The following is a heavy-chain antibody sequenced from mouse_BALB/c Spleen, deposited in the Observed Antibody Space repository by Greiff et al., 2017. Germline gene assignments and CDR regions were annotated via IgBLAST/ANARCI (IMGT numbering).Heavy chain of an antibody. D-gene: IGHD2-3*01. V-gene: IGHV1-14*01. CDR3: ARPPIYDGYYDAMDY. CDR2: INPYNDGT. CDR1: GYTFTSYV. J-gene: IGHJ4*01. Sequence: VQLQQSGPELVKPGASVKMSCKASGYTFTSYVMHWVKQKPGQGLEWIGYINPYNDGTKYNEKFKGKATLTSDKSSSTAYMELSSLTSEDSAVYYCARPPIYDGYYDAMDYWGQGTSVTVSS.